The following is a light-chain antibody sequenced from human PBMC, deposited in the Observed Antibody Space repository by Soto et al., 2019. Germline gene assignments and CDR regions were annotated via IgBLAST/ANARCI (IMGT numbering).Light chain of an antibody. J-gene: IGKJ3*01. V-gene: IGKV3-11*01. CDR2: DAY. CDR3: QQRDNWPPFT. CDR1: QNVGSF. Sequence: DIVLTQSPASLSLSPGERATLSCWASQNVGSFLAWYQHKPGQAPRLLIYDAYKRATGIPARFSGSGSGTDFTLTISSLEPEDFAVYYCQQRDNWPPFTFGPGTRVDI.